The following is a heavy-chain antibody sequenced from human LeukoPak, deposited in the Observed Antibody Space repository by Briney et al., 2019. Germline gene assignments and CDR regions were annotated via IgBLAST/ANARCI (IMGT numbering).Heavy chain of an antibody. CDR2: MSGAGGRI. CDR3: ARGGYYYDSSGYLDY. V-gene: IGHV3-23*01. CDR1: GFTFSIYA. D-gene: IGHD3-22*01. J-gene: IGHJ4*02. Sequence: GGSLRLSCEASGFTFSIYAMSWVRQAPGKGLEWLSIMSGAGGRIEYADSVKGRFTISRDNSRNTVYLHMNSLRAEDTAVYYCARGGYYYDSSGYLDYWGQGTLVTVSS.